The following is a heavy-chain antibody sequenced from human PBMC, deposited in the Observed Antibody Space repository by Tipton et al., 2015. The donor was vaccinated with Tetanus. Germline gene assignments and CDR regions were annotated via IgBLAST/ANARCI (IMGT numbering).Heavy chain of an antibody. CDR1: GASISNSSSY. V-gene: IGHV4-39*01. J-gene: IGHJ4*02. Sequence: LRLSCTVSGASISNSSSYWGWIRQSPGKGLECIGNIYFSGSTYYNPSLKSRVTISVDTSKNQFSLRLNSVTAADTAVYYCAKLFRVRARGITMVVVVPPGYFDYWGQGTLVTVSS. CDR2: IYFSGST. CDR3: AKLFRVRARGITMVVVVPPGYFDY. D-gene: IGHD3-22*01.